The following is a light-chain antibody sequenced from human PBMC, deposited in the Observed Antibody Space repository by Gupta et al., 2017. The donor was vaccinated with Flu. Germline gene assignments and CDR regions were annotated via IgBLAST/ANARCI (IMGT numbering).Light chain of an antibody. J-gene: IGKJ3*01. CDR2: WGS. CDR3: LQALQTRKG. CDR1: QCLLRSSGYSN. V-gene: IGKV2-28*01. Sequence: CGSSQCLLRSSGYSNLEWYQQKPGQAPRLLIYWGSNRASGIPDRFSGSGSGTDFTLKISRVEAEDVGVYYCLQALQTRKGFGPGTKVDIK.